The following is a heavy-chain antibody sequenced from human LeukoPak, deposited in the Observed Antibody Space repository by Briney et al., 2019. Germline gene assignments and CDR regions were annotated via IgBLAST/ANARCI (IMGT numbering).Heavy chain of an antibody. Sequence: GGSLRLSCAASGFTFSSYGMSWVRQAPGKGLEWVSGINWNGGSTGYADSVKGRFTISRDNAKNSLYLQMNSLRAEDTALYYCARRDIVVVPAAIFGAFDIWGQGTMVTVSS. CDR1: GFTFSSYG. CDR3: ARRDIVVVPAAIFGAFDI. CDR2: INWNGGST. D-gene: IGHD2-2*02. V-gene: IGHV3-20*04. J-gene: IGHJ3*02.